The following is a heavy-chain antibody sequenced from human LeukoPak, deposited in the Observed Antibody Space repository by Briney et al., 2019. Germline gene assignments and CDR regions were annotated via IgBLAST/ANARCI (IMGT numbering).Heavy chain of an antibody. CDR3: ARDKQHRYGRYFDH. J-gene: IGHJ4*02. D-gene: IGHD5-18*01. CDR2: MQSSWIT. Sequence: SETLSLTCSVSGGSISTYHLNWIRQPPGKGLEWIGYMQSSWITDYGTCLKSRVTIFVDTSKYQFVLNLSSVTAADTAVYYGARDKQHRYGRYFDHWGQGMLVTVSS. CDR1: GGSISTYH. V-gene: IGHV4-59*01.